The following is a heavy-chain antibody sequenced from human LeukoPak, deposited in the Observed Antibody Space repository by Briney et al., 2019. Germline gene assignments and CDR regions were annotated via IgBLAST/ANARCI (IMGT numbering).Heavy chain of an antibody. V-gene: IGHV1-18*04. CDR1: GYTFTGYY. Sequence: ASVKVSCKASGYTFTGYYMHWVRQAPGQGLEWMGWISAYNGNTNYAQKLQGRVTMTTDTSTSTAYMELRSRRSDDTAVYYCARDLPIVVVVAATLTIDYWGQGTLVTVSS. J-gene: IGHJ4*02. CDR2: ISAYNGNT. D-gene: IGHD2-15*01. CDR3: ARDLPIVVVVAATLTIDY.